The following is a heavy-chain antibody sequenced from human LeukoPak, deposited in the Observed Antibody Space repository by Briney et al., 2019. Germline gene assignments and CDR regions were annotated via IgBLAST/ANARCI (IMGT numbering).Heavy chain of an antibody. V-gene: IGHV4-39*01. CDR1: GGSISSSSYY. Sequence: SETLPLTCTVSGGSISSSSYYWGWIRQPPGKGLEWIGSIYYSGSTYYNPSLKSRVTISVDTSKNQFSLKLSSVTAADTAVYYCARHDGIVGAASGEFDPWGQGTLVTVSS. J-gene: IGHJ5*02. CDR2: IYYSGST. D-gene: IGHD1-26*01. CDR3: ARHDGIVGAASGEFDP.